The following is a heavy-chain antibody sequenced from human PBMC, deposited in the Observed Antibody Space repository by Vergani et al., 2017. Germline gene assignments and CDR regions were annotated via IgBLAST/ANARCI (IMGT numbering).Heavy chain of an antibody. J-gene: IGHJ4*02. V-gene: IGHV1-69*02. CDR1: GGTSSSYT. D-gene: IGHD6-13*01. Sequence: QVQLVQSGAEVKKPGSSVKVSCKASGGTSSSYTISWVRQPPGQGLEWMGRIIPILGIANYAQKFQGRVTITADKSTSTVYMQLSSRRSEDTAVYYCAVKRGTAAGDYFDYWGQGTLVTVSS. CDR3: AVKRGTAAGDYFDY. CDR2: IIPILGIA.